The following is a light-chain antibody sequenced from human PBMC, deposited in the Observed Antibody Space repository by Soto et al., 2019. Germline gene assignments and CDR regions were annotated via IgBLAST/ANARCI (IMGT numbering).Light chain of an antibody. V-gene: IGKV1-12*01. J-gene: IGKJ1*01. Sequence: DIQMTQSPSSVSASVGDRITITCRASQGISSWLAWYQQKPGKAPKLLIYAASTLQSGVPSRFSGSGFGTDFTLTISSLQPEDFATYYCLLDYAYFWAFGQGTKVEVK. CDR1: QGISSW. CDR3: LLDYAYFWA. CDR2: AAS.